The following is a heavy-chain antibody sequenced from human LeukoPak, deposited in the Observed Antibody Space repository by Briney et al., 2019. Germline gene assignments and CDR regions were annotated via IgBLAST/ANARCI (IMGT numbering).Heavy chain of an antibody. CDR2: ISSNGGST. D-gene: IGHD3-3*01. J-gene: IGHJ3*02. Sequence: PGGSLRLSCAASGFTFSSYAVHWVRQAPGKGLEYVSAISSNGGSTYYANSVKGRFTISRDNSKNTLYLQMGSLRAEDMAVYYCARENDDFWSGASGAFDIWGQGTMVTVSS. V-gene: IGHV3-64*01. CDR1: GFTFSSYA. CDR3: ARENDDFWSGASGAFDI.